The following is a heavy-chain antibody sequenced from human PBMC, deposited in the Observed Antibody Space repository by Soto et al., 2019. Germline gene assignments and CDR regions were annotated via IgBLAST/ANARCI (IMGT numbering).Heavy chain of an antibody. V-gene: IGHV4-4*02. CDR3: ARQHYYDSSGNYTWN. D-gene: IGHD3-22*01. J-gene: IGHJ4*02. CDR1: GGSISSSNW. CDR2: IYHSGST. Sequence: PSETLSLTCAVSGGSISSSNWWSWARQPPGKGLEWIGEIYHSGSTNYNPSLKSRVTISADKSNNQFSLRLNSVTAADTAVYYCARQHYYDSSGNYTWNWGQGTLVTVSS.